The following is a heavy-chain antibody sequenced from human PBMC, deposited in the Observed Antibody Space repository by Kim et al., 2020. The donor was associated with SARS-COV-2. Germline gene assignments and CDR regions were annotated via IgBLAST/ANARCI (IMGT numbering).Heavy chain of an antibody. CDR2: IYTSGST. Sequence: SETLSLTCTVSGGSISSGSYYWSWIRQPAGKGLEWIGRIYTSGSTNYNPSLKSRVTISVDTSKNQFSLKLSSVTAADTAVYYCARGKVEVLWFGDTNLRWFDPWGQGTLVTVSS. CDR3: ARGKVEVLWFGDTNLRWFDP. J-gene: IGHJ5*02. V-gene: IGHV4-61*02. D-gene: IGHD3-10*01. CDR1: GGSISSGSYY.